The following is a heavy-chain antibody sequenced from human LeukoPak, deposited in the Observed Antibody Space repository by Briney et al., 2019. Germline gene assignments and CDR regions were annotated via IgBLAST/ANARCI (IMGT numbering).Heavy chain of an antibody. D-gene: IGHD3-22*01. CDR2: IWYDGSDR. CDR1: GFTFSSYS. CDR3: ARGARPDSSGYCDF. J-gene: IGHJ4*02. Sequence: GGSLRLSCAASGFTFSSYSMNWVRQAPGKGLEWVSVIWYDGSDRYYADSVKGRFTISRDNSKNTLYLQMNSLGAEDTAVYYCARGARPDSSGYCDFWGQGTLVTVSS. V-gene: IGHV3-33*08.